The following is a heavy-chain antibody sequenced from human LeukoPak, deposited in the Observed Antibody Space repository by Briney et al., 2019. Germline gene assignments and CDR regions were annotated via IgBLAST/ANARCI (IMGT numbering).Heavy chain of an antibody. CDR3: AHPPRGYSYGYFDY. D-gene: IGHD5-18*01. Sequence: GSGPTLVNPTQTLTLTCTFSGFSLSTSGVGVGWIRQPPGKALEWLALIYWNDDERYSPSLKSRLTITKDTSKNQVVLTMTNMDPVDTATYYCAHPPRGYSYGYFDYWGQGTLVTVSS. V-gene: IGHV2-5*01. CDR1: GFSLSTSGVG. J-gene: IGHJ4*02. CDR2: IYWNDDE.